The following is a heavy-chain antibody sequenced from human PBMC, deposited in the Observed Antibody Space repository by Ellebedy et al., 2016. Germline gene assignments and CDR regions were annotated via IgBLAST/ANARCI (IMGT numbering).Heavy chain of an antibody. J-gene: IGHJ4*02. V-gene: IGHV4-34*12. CDR3: ASSPYVKYFDS. CDR2: IIHSGSS. Sequence: SETLSLTCAVYGGSFRGYSWSWVRQTPGKGLEWIGEIIHSGSSDYNPSLKSRVTISVDPSKNQFSLKLSSVTAADTAVYYCASSPYVKYFDSWGQGTPVTVSS. D-gene: IGHD3-10*02. CDR1: GGSFRGYS.